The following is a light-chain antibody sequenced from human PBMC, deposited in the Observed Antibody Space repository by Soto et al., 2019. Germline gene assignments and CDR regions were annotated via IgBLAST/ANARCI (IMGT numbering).Light chain of an antibody. Sequence: QSALTQPASVSGSPGQSVTISCTGPRSDIGDSNFISWYQHSPGKAPRLLIYEVTNRPSGVSKRFSGSKAGNTASLTISRLLDDDEADYFCASFRSGTILVFGTGTKLTVL. CDR2: EVT. J-gene: IGLJ1*01. CDR3: ASFRSGTILV. V-gene: IGLV2-14*01. CDR1: RSDIGDSNF.